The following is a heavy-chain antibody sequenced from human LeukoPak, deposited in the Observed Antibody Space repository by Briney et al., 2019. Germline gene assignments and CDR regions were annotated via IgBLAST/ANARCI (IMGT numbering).Heavy chain of an antibody. D-gene: IGHD1-20*01. CDR3: ARAGITGHNAFDI. V-gene: IGHV1-46*01. Sequence: ASVKVSCKASGYTFTGYYMHWVRQAPGQGLEWMGIINPSGGSTSYAQKFQGRVTMTRDMSTSTVYMELSSLRSEDMAVYYCARAGITGHNAFDIWGQGTMVTVSS. CDR1: GYTFTGYY. J-gene: IGHJ3*02. CDR2: INPSGGST.